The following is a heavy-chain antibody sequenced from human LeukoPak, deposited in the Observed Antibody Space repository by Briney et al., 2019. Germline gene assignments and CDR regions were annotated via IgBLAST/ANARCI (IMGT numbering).Heavy chain of an antibody. Sequence: SVKVSCKSSGGAFINYAISWVRLGPGRSPEWMGGIIPILGTTIYAQKFQGRVTITAEESTQTVYLDLSSLKSEDTALYYCATGPKRYGSGTYYYFDSWGQGTLVTVSS. J-gene: IGHJ4*02. CDR2: IIPILGTT. V-gene: IGHV1-69*13. CDR3: ATGPKRYGSGTYYYFDS. CDR1: GGAFINYA. D-gene: IGHD3-10*01.